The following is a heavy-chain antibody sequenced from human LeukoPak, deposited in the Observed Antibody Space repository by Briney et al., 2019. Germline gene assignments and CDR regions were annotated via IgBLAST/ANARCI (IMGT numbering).Heavy chain of an antibody. CDR1: GFTFSDYF. V-gene: IGHV3-11*01. Sequence: PGGSLRLSCAASGFTFSDYFMGWIRQAPGKGLECVSYISSSGSSTYYADSVKGRFTVSRDNANNSLYLQMNSLRAEDTAMYYCARDRCSGGTCYPVGWFDPWGQGTLVTVSS. D-gene: IGHD2-15*01. CDR3: ARDRCSGGTCYPVGWFDP. CDR2: ISSSGSST. J-gene: IGHJ5*02.